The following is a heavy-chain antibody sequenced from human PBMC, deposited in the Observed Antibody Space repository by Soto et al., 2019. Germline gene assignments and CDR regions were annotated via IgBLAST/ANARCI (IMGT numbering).Heavy chain of an antibody. CDR1: GFTFSNAW. Sequence: GGSLRLSCAASGFTFSNAWLSWVRQAPGKGLEWIGRIRANSGGGTADYAAPVKGRFTISRDDSKNTLFLQMNSLKTEDTAMYHCMTKYSISTGGCWGQGTLVTVSS. V-gene: IGHV3-15*01. CDR3: MTKYSISTGGC. CDR2: IRANSGGGTA. D-gene: IGHD2-21*01. J-gene: IGHJ4*02.